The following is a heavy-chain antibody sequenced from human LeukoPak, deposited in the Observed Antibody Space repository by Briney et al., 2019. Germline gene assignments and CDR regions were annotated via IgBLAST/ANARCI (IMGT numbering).Heavy chain of an antibody. CDR2: ISPSGGST. J-gene: IGHJ4*02. Sequence: PGGSLRLSCAASGFTSSTHAMTWGRQAPGKGLEWVSSISPSGGSTYYADSMKGRFTISRDNSKNMLYLQMNSLRAEDTAVYYCARGFKLCDYWGQGTLVTVSS. V-gene: IGHV3-23*01. CDR1: GFTSSTHA. D-gene: IGHD2-21*01. CDR3: ARGFKLCDY.